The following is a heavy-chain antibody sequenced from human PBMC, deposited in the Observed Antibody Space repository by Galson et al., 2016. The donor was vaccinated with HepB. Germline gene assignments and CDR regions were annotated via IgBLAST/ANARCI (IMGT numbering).Heavy chain of an antibody. CDR2: IYYGGNT. CDR1: GGSIRGDH. J-gene: IGHJ5*02. Sequence: SETLSLTCSVSGGSIRGDHWTWIRQTAGKGLEWIGDIYYGGNTKYNLSLKSRVAISEATYKNQVSLTVKAVTAGDTAVYSCARRDYTSSHSCWFEPWGQGTLVSVSS. V-gene: IGHV4-59*01. CDR3: ARRDYTSSHSCWFEP. D-gene: IGHD4-11*01.